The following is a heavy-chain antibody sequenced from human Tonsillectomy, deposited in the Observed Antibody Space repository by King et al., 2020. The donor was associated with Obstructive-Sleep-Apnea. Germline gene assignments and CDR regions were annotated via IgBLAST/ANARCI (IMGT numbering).Heavy chain of an antibody. CDR3: VRYEADTSMVDY. CDR2: INHGGST. J-gene: IGHJ4*02. V-gene: IGHV4-34*01. CDR1: GGSSTTYY. D-gene: IGHD5-18*01. Sequence: VQLQQWGAGLLKPSETLSLTCIVYGGSSTTYYWSWIRQPPGKGLEWIGEINHGGSTNYNPSLKTRVTVSVDTSKNQFSLTLTSVTAADMAVYYCVRYEADTSMVDYWGQGTLVTVTS.